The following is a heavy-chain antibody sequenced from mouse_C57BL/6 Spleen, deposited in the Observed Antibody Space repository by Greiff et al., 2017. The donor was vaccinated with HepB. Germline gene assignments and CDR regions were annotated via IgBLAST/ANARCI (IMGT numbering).Heavy chain of an antibody. Sequence: VKLQESGAELVRPGTSVKVSCKASGYAFTNYLIEWVKQRPGQGLEWIGVINPGSGGTNYNEKFKGKATLTADKSSSTAYMQLSSLTSEDSAVYFCARSWITTVVATDYFDYWGQGTTLTVSS. CDR3: ARSWITTVVATDYFDY. V-gene: IGHV1-54*01. J-gene: IGHJ2*01. D-gene: IGHD1-1*01. CDR2: INPGSGGT. CDR1: GYAFTNYL.